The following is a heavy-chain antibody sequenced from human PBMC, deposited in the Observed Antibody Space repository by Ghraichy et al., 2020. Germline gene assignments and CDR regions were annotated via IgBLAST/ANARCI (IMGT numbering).Heavy chain of an antibody. D-gene: IGHD6-6*01. Sequence: GESLIISCAASGFTFSSYGMHWVRQAPGKGLEWVAVISYDGSNKYYADSVKGRFTISRDNSKNTLYLQMNSLRAEDTAVYYCAKYTSSYNYYYYGMDVWGQGTTVTVSS. CDR3: AKYTSSYNYYYYGMDV. CDR1: GFTFSSYG. CDR2: ISYDGSNK. J-gene: IGHJ6*02. V-gene: IGHV3-30*18.